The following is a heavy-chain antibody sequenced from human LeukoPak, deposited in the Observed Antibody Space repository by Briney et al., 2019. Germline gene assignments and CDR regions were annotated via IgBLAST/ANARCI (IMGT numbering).Heavy chain of an antibody. CDR3: AREGVGTFDY. CDR2: IKQDGSDK. J-gene: IGHJ4*02. V-gene: IGHV3-7*04. CDR1: GFTFSSYW. D-gene: IGHD1-1*01. Sequence: PGGSLRLSCAASGFTFSSYWMSWIRQAPGKGLEWVANIKQDGSDKYYVDSVKGRFTISRDNPKNSLYLRMNSLRAEDTAVYYCAREGVGTFDYWGQGTLVTVSS.